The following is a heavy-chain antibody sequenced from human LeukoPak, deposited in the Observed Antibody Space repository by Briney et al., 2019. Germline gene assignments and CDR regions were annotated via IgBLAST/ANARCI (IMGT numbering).Heavy chain of an antibody. J-gene: IGHJ5*02. Sequence: GGSLRLSCAASGFTFDDYAMHWVRQAPGKGLEWVSGISWNSGSIGYADSVKGRFTISRDNSKNTLYLQMNSLRAEDTAVYYCAKDHPLLGFDPWGQGTLVTVSS. V-gene: IGHV3-9*01. CDR2: ISWNSGSI. CDR3: AKDHPLLGFDP. CDR1: GFTFDDYA.